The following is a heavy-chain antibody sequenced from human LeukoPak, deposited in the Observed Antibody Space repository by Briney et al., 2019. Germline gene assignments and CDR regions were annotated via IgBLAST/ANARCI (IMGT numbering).Heavy chain of an antibody. D-gene: IGHD6-13*01. V-gene: IGHV3-7*04. J-gene: IGHJ4*02. CDR3: ARGGSSRFDQ. Sequence: GGSLRLSCAASGFTFTTYWMSWVRQAPGKGLEWVAKMSPDGSEKYYVDSVKGRFTISRDSAKNSLDLQMSSLRADDTAVYYCARGGSSRFDQWGQGTLVTVSS. CDR2: MSPDGSEK. CDR1: GFTFTTYW.